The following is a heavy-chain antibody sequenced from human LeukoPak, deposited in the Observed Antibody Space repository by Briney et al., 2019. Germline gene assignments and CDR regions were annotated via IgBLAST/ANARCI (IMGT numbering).Heavy chain of an antibody. V-gene: IGHV3-23*01. CDR3: AKDFRSGSYSY. CDR1: GFRFSSYA. J-gene: IGHJ4*02. CDR2: ISGSGGNT. Sequence: PGGSLRLSCAASGFRFSSYAMSWVRQAPGKGLEWVSVISGSGGNTYYADSVKGRFTISRDNSKNTLYLQMNSLRAEDTAVYYCAKDFRSGSYSYWGQGTLVTVSS. D-gene: IGHD1-26*01.